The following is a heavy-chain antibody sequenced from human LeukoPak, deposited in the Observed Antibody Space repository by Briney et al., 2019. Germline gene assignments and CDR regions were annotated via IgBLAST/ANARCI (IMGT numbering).Heavy chain of an antibody. CDR1: GYSFTSYW. CDR3: ARQNGAATPYYYYGMDV. D-gene: IGHD2-15*01. J-gene: IGHJ6*02. V-gene: IGHV5-51*01. CDR2: IYPGDSDT. Sequence: GESLRISCKGSGYSFTSYWIGWVRQMPGKGLEWMGIIYPGDSDTRYSPSFQGQVTISADKSISTAYLQWSSLKASDTAMYYCARQNGAATPYYYYGMDVWGQGTTVTVSS.